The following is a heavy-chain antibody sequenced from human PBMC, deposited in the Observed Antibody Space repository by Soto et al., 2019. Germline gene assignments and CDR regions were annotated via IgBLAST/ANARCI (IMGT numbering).Heavy chain of an antibody. CDR2: INHSGST. Sequence: SETLSLTCAVYGGSFSGYYWSWIRQPPGKGLEWIGEINHSGSTNYNPSLKSRVTISVDTSKNQFSLKLSSVTAADTAVYYCAISRPPGVGATGDAFDIWGQGTMVTVSS. CDR1: GGSFSGYY. D-gene: IGHD1-26*01. CDR3: AISRPPGVGATGDAFDI. J-gene: IGHJ3*02. V-gene: IGHV4-34*01.